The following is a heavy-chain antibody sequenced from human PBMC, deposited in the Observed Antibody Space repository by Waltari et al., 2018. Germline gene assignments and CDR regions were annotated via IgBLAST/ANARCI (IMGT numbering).Heavy chain of an antibody. CDR1: GFTFSHSW. J-gene: IGHJ4*02. V-gene: IGHV3-74*01. CDR3: VTTGVAGFY. Sequence: EVQLVESGGGLVQPGGSLRLSCAAYGFTFSHSWMYWVRQSPGKGLVGVSRISMVGSIVNYADSVKGRFTISRDNAKSTLFLQMNSLRVDDTALYYCVTTGVAGFYWGQGTRVTVSS. CDR2: ISMVGSIV. D-gene: IGHD6-19*01.